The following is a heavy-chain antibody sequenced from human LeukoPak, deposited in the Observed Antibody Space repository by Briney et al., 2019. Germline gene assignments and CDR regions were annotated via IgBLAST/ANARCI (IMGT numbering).Heavy chain of an antibody. CDR1: GFTVSSNS. CDR2: ISGSGGST. D-gene: IGHD3-22*01. Sequence: GGSLRLSCTVSGFTVSSNSMSWVRQAPGKGLEWVSAISGSGGSTYYADSVKGRFTISRDNSKNTLYLQMNSLRAEDTAVYYCAKDPQYYDSLHWYFDLWGRGTLVTVSS. CDR3: AKDPQYYDSLHWYFDL. J-gene: IGHJ2*01. V-gene: IGHV3-23*01.